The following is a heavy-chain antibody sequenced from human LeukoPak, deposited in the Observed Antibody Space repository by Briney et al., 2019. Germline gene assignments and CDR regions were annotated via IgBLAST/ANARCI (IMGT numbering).Heavy chain of an antibody. Sequence: ASVKVSCKASGGTFSSYAISWVRQAPGQGLEWMGRIIPILGIANYAQKFQGRVTITADKSTSTAYMELSSLRSEDTAVYYCARPYDSSALDAFDIWGQGTMVTVSP. V-gene: IGHV1-69*04. J-gene: IGHJ3*02. CDR1: GGTFSSYA. CDR2: IIPILGIA. D-gene: IGHD3-22*01. CDR3: ARPYDSSALDAFDI.